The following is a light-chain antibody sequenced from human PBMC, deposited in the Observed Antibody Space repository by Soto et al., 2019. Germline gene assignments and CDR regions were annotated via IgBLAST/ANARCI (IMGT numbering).Light chain of an antibody. CDR3: SVSRSENAYV. CDR1: SADFVSYNR. J-gene: IGLJ1*01. V-gene: IGLV2-18*01. CDR2: EAS. Sequence: QSALTQRPSVSWSPGQSVTISCTGTSADFVSYNRVSWYQHPPGTAPKLIIYEASNRPSGVPDRFSGSKSGNTASLTISGRQAVDDVDYHCSVSRSENAYVFRTGPKVTAL.